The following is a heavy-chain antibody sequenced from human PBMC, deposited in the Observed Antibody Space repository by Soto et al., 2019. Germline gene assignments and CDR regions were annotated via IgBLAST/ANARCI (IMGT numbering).Heavy chain of an antibody. Sequence: PSETLSLTCTVSGGSISSGDYYWSWIRQPPGKGLEWIGYIYYSGSTYYNPSLKSRVTISVDTSKNQFSLKLSSVTAADTAVYYCASRSGYYFIAPNAFDIWGQGTMVTVS. CDR2: IYYSGST. CDR3: ASRSGYYFIAPNAFDI. V-gene: IGHV4-30-4*01. CDR1: GGSISSGDYY. J-gene: IGHJ3*02. D-gene: IGHD3-22*01.